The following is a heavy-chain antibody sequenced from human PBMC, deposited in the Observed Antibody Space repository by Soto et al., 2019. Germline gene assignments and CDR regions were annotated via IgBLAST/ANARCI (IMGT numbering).Heavy chain of an antibody. CDR3: ARGPSGDCSSTSCYGLGYYYYYYGMDV. J-gene: IGHJ6*02. D-gene: IGHD2-2*01. CDR1: GYTFTSYD. V-gene: IGHV1-8*01. CDR2: MNPNSGNT. Sequence: GASVKVSCKASGYTFTSYDINWVRQATGQGLEWMGWMNPNSGNTGYAQKFQGRVTMTRNTSISTAYMELSSLRSEDTAVYYCARGPSGDCSSTSCYGLGYYYYYYGMDVWGQGTLVTVSS.